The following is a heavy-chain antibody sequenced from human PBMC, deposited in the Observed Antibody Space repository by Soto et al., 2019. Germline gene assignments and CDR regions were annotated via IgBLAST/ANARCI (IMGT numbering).Heavy chain of an antibody. CDR3: ARDSGWPILNFDN. CDR1: DFDFSSYG. V-gene: IGHV3-30*03. D-gene: IGHD3-10*01. Sequence: GGSLRLSCAASDFDFSSYGIHWVRQAPGKGLEWVAASSYDGRETFYADSAKGRFTVSKEMSKNTAFLQMNALRHEDTAVYFCARDSGWPILNFDNWGQGTPVTV. CDR2: SSYDGRET. J-gene: IGHJ4*02.